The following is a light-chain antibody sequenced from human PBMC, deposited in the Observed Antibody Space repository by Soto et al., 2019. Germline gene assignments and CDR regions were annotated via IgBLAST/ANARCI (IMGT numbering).Light chain of an antibody. CDR3: QQHSQWPIT. J-gene: IGKJ3*01. Sequence: EIVVTQSPATLSVSPGERATLSCRASQTIINRLAWYQRKPGQAPRLLIYDASTRATGIPARFSGSGSGTEFTLTISGLQSEDFAVYYCQQHSQWPITLGPGTKVDFK. V-gene: IGKV3-15*01. CDR2: DAS. CDR1: QTIINR.